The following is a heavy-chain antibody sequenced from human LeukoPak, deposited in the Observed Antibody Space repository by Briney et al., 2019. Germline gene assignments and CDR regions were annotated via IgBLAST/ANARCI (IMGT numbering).Heavy chain of an antibody. V-gene: IGHV3-21*01. Sequence: GGSLRLSCAASGFNFNNCTFNWVRQAPGKGLEGVSSISSRSTYIYYADSMKGRFTISRDNAKNSLYLQMNSLRAEDTAVYYCARSPGGTYYYYYMDVWGKGTTVTVSS. CDR3: ARSPGGTYYYYYMDV. CDR2: ISSRSTYI. CDR1: GFNFNNCT. J-gene: IGHJ6*03. D-gene: IGHD3-10*01.